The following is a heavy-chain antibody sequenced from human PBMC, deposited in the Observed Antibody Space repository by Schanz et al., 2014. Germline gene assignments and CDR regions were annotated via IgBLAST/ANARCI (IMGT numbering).Heavy chain of an antibody. J-gene: IGHJ5*02. CDR1: EFAFSSYG. D-gene: IGHD3-16*01. CDR3: ARVETFNYDDITLYHHFFDP. Sequence: EVQLVESGGGLVQPGGSLRLSCAASEFAFSSYGMSWVRQAPGKGLEWVSCIRGSGGSTLYADSVKGRFTISRDNSRNTVFLQMNSLKPEDMAIYYCARVETFNYDDITLYHHFFDPWGQGTLVTVSS. CDR2: IRGSGGST. V-gene: IGHV3-23*04.